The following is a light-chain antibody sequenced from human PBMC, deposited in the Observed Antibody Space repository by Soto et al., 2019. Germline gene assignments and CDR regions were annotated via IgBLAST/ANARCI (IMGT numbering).Light chain of an antibody. J-gene: IGKJ4*01. CDR3: QQLNSYPLT. CDR2: AAS. V-gene: IGKV1-9*01. CDR1: QVIRSY. Sequence: TQLTHSPSSVSSSVGDRVTITCRASQVIRSYLSWYQQKPGKAPKLLIYAASTLESGVPSRFSGSGSGTDFTLTISSLQPEDFATYYCQQLNSYPLTFGGGTKVDI.